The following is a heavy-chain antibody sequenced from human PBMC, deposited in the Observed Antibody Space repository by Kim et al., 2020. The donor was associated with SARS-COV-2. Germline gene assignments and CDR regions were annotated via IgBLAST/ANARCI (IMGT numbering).Heavy chain of an antibody. CDR1: GFTFNDHY. D-gene: IGHD2-2*01. CDR3: ARHSYCNSVRCQAEYFQQ. J-gene: IGHJ1*01. Sequence: GGSLRLSCEASGFTFNDHYISWIRQAPGKGLEWVSYISGDSSYSYYADSGKGRFSISRDTAKKSVYLQMNSLRVDDTATYYCARHSYCNSVRCQAEYFQQWGRGTLVTVAS. CDR2: ISGDSSYS. V-gene: IGHV3-11*03.